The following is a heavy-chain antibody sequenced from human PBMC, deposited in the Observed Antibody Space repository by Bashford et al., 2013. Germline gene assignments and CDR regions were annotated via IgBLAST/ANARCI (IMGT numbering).Heavy chain of an antibody. V-gene: IGHV3-48*03. CDR3: ARDKGRFDY. J-gene: IGHJ4*02. D-gene: IGHD2-15*01. CDR2: INSRGDII. Sequence: VRQAPGKGLEWVSYINSRGDIIYYTDSVKGRFTISRDNAKNSLYLQMNNLRAEDTAVYYCARDKGRFDYWGPGEPWSPSPQ.